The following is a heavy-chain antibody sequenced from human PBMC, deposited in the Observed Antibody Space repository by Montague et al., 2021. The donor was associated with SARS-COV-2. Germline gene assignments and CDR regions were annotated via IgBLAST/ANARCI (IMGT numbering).Heavy chain of an antibody. Sequence: SLRLSCAASGFTFSSYAMSWVRQAPGKGLEWVSTISISDGNTNYXDSVKGRFTISRDKSKNTLYLQMNSLRAEDTAVYYCAKDRQLVGDDAFDIWGQGTMVTVSS. CDR1: GFTFSSYA. CDR2: ISISDGNT. CDR3: AKDRQLVGDDAFDI. D-gene: IGHD6-13*01. V-gene: IGHV3-23*01. J-gene: IGHJ3*02.